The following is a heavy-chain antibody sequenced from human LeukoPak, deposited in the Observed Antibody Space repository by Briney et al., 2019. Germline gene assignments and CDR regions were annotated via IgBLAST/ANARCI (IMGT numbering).Heavy chain of an antibody. CDR1: GFTFSSYW. V-gene: IGHV3-7*01. J-gene: IGHJ4*02. CDR2: IKQDGSEK. CDR3: ARDRADGYNYGDYFDN. Sequence: PGGSQRLSCQASGFTFSSYWMSWVRQAPGKGLEWVANIKQDGSEKYYVDSVKGRFTISRDNSRNTVYLQMDSLRAEDTAVYYCARDRADGYNYGDYFDNWGQGTLVTVSS. D-gene: IGHD5-18*01.